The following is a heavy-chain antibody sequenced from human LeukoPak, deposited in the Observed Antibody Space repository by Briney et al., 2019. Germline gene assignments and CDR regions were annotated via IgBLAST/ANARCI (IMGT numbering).Heavy chain of an antibody. J-gene: IGHJ4*02. V-gene: IGHV3-7*03. CDR3: ARSLPYGTTWYGRSDF. Sequence: GGSLRLSCAASGFTFSSYSMNWVRQAPGKGLEWVANIRQDGDTKYYVDSVKGRFTISRDNAMNSLYLQMNSLRAEDTAIYYCARSLPYGTTWYGRSDFWGQGTLVTVSS. CDR2: IRQDGDTK. D-gene: IGHD6-13*01. CDR1: GFTFSSYS.